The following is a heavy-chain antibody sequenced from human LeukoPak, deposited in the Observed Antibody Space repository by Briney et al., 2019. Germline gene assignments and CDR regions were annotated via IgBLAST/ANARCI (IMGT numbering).Heavy chain of an antibody. Sequence: SETLSLTCAVYGGSFSGYYWSWIRQPPGKGLEWIGEINHSGSTNYNPSLKSRVNISVDTSKNQFSLKLSSVTAADTAVYYCARLRWLREGLDYWGQGALVTVSS. V-gene: IGHV4-34*01. J-gene: IGHJ4*02. CDR3: ARLRWLREGLDY. D-gene: IGHD5-12*01. CDR2: INHSGST. CDR1: GGSFSGYY.